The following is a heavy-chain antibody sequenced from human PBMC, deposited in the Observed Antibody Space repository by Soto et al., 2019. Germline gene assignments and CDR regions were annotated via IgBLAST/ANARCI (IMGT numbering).Heavy chain of an antibody. V-gene: IGHV4-4*07. CDR1: GVSIRPYY. CDR2: LSSSGRA. J-gene: IGHJ2*01. Sequence: QVQLQESGPGLVKTAETLSLTCSVSGVSIRPYYLTWIRQPAGKVLEWIGHLSSSGRATYNPSLKSLVTMSVSMDHFSLTLKSVTAADTAVYYCARHFDVNTALDYYYFDLWGRGTLVTVSS. D-gene: IGHD5-18*01. CDR3: ARHFDVNTALDYYYFDL.